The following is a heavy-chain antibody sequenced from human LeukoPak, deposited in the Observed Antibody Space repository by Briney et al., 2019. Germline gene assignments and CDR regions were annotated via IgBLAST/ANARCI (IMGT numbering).Heavy chain of an antibody. V-gene: IGHV3-23*01. CDR2: ISGSGGNT. Sequence: PGGSLRLSCAASGFTFSSYAMSWVRQAPGKGLEWVSSISGSGGNTYYADSMKGRFTISRDNSKNTLYLQMNSLRAEDTAVYYCAGAYSSGWYYFDYWGQGTLVTVSS. CDR1: GFTFSSYA. CDR3: AGAYSSGWYYFDY. D-gene: IGHD6-13*01. J-gene: IGHJ4*02.